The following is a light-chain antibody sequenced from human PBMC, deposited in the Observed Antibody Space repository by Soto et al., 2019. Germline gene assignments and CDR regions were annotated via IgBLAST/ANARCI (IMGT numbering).Light chain of an antibody. CDR1: SSDVGGYSY. CDR2: DVS. J-gene: IGLJ2*01. V-gene: IGLV2-14*03. Sequence: QSALTQPASVSGSPGQSITISCTGTSSDVGGYSYVCWYQQHPGKAPKLMIYDVSNRPSGFSDRFSGSKSGNTASLTISGLQAEDEADYYCSSYTSSTTLVFGGGTKLTVL. CDR3: SSYTSSTTLV.